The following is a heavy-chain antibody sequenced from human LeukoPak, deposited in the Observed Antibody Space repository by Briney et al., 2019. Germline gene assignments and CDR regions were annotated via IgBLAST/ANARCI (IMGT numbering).Heavy chain of an antibody. J-gene: IGHJ6*02. CDR3: ARGWYGNTWRGSMDV. Sequence: KPSETLSLSCTVSGASVSSVGYYWSWIRQPPGKGLGWIGYMSYSGSTNYNPPLKSRVTISVDTSKNQLSLKLSSVTAADTAVYYCARGWYGNTWRGSMDVWGQGTTVTVSS. V-gene: IGHV4-61*08. CDR1: GASVSSVGYY. CDR2: MSYSGST. D-gene: IGHD6-13*01.